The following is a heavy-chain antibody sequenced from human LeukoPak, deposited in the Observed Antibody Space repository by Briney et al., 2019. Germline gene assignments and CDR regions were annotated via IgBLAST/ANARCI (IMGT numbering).Heavy chain of an antibody. CDR3: NTAGIV. D-gene: IGHD1-14*01. CDR2: IKSESDGGTI. V-gene: IGHV3-15*01. CDR1: GFTFRNAW. J-gene: IGHJ6*02. Sequence: PGGSLRLSCEASGFTFRNAWMSWVRQAPGKGLEWVGRIKSESDGGTIDYAAPVKGRVTISRDDSKKTVYLQMSSLTTEDTAVYYCNTAGIVWGQGTTVTVSS.